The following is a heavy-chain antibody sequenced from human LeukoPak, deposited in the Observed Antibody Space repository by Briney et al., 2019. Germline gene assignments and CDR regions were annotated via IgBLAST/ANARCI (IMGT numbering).Heavy chain of an antibody. V-gene: IGHV5-51*01. CDR3: ARLSAPTGDYYFDY. CDR2: IYPDDSDT. CDR1: GYSFTGYW. Sequence: GESLKISCKGSGYSFTGYWIAWVRQMPGKGLEWMGIIYPDDSDTTYSPSFQGQVTISADKSISTAYLQWSSPKASDTAMYYCARLSAPTGDYYFDYWGQGTLVTVSS. J-gene: IGHJ4*02. D-gene: IGHD7-27*01.